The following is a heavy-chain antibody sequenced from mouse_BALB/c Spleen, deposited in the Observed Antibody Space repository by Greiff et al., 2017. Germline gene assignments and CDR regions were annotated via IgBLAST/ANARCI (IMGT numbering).Heavy chain of an antibody. V-gene: IGHV5-17*02. CDR2: ISSGSSTI. Sequence: DVHLVESGGGLVQPGGSRKLSCAASGFTFSSFGMHWVRQAPEKGLEWVAYISSGSSTIYYADTVKGRFTISRDNPKNTLFLQMTSLRSEDTAMYYCARWGNYDWFAYWGQGTLVTVSA. D-gene: IGHD2-1*01. J-gene: IGHJ3*01. CDR1: GFTFSSFG. CDR3: ARWGNYDWFAY.